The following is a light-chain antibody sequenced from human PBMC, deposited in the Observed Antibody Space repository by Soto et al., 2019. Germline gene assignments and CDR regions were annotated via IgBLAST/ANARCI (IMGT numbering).Light chain of an antibody. CDR3: QQYASSRT. CDR1: QSVSRSY. V-gene: IGKV3-20*01. Sequence: VLLTPSPGTMSFSPGASAQFSCRASQSVSRSYLGWYQQKPGQAPRLLMYGASSRATGTPDRFSGSGSGTDFTLTITRLEPEDFAVYYCQQYASSRTCGHGTTVDIK. J-gene: IGKJ1*01. CDR2: GAS.